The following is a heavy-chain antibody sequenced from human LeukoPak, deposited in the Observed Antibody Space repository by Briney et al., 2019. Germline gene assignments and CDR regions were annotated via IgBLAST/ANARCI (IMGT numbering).Heavy chain of an antibody. V-gene: IGHV4-39*01. CDR3: TRTYTGSHTRALDY. CDR2: ISYSGST. J-gene: IGHJ4*02. Sequence: SETLSLTCTVSGGSISTSNYNWGWIRQPPGKGLEWIGSISYSGSTYNNPSLKSRVTISVDTSKSQFSLKLSSVTAADTAVYYCTRTYTGSHTRALDYWGQGTLVSVSS. D-gene: IGHD1-26*01. CDR1: GGSISTSNYN.